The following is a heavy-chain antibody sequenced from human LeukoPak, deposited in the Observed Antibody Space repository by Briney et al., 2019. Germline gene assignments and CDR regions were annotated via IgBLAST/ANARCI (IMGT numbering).Heavy chain of an antibody. CDR3: AGTYYYDSSGYPSFDY. Sequence: AGGSLRLSCAASGFTFSSYGMHWVRQAPGKGLEWVAVISYDGSNKYYADSVKGRFTISRDNSKNTLYLQMNSLRAEDTAVYYCAGTYYYDSSGYPSFDYWGQGTLVTVSS. CDR1: GFTFSSYG. D-gene: IGHD3-22*01. J-gene: IGHJ4*02. V-gene: IGHV3-30*03. CDR2: ISYDGSNK.